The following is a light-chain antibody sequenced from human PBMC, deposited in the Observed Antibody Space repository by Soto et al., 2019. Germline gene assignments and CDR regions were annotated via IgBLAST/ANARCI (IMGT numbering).Light chain of an antibody. CDR2: GAS. Sequence: EVVLTQSPGTLSLSPGEMATLFCRASQSVAANYLAWYQQKRGQAPRLLIYGASSRATGIPDRFSGSGSGTDFTLTISRLEPEDFSVYYCHQYGTAPLTFGPGTKVDIK. CDR3: HQYGTAPLT. V-gene: IGKV3-20*01. J-gene: IGKJ3*01. CDR1: QSVAANY.